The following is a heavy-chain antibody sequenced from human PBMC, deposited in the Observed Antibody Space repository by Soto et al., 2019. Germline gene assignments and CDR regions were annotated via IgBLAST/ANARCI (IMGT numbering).Heavy chain of an antibody. J-gene: IGHJ6*02. CDR2: IIPIFGTA. Sequence: QVQLVQSGAEVKKPGSSVKVSCKASGGTFSSYAISWVRQAPGQGLEWMGGIIPIFGTANYAQKFQGSVTITADEWPSNAYMELSSLSSEDRAVYYCARCHHSSCRCYGMDVWGQGTTVTVSS. CDR3: ARCHHSSCRCYGMDV. V-gene: IGHV1-69*01. D-gene: IGHD4-4*01. CDR1: GGTFSSYA.